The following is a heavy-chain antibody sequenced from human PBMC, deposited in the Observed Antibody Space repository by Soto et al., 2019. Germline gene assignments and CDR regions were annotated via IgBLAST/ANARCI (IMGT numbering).Heavy chain of an antibody. CDR1: GGSISDYFY. Sequence: SETLSLTCTVSGGSISDYFYWSWIRQPAGKGLEWIGRIYTDGDTKYNPSLRSRVTMSLDTSKNQFSLRLTSVTAADTAVYFCARDARGGFTGSFGQWGQRSRVTVSS. J-gene: IGHJ1*01. CDR2: IYTDGDT. CDR3: ARDARGGFTGSFGQ. V-gene: IGHV4-4*07. D-gene: IGHD1-26*01.